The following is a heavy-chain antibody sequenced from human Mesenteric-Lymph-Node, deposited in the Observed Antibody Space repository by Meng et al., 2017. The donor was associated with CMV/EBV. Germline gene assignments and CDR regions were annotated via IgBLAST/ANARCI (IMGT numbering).Heavy chain of an antibody. CDR1: GGSISSYY. Sequence: SETLSLTCTVSGGSISSYYWSWIRQPPGKGLEWIGYIYYSGSTNYNPSLKSRVTISVDTSKNQFSLKLSSVTAADTAVYYCARDLEMATIHKYYYGMDVWGQGTTVTVSS. V-gene: IGHV4-59*01. CDR2: IYYSGST. D-gene: IGHD5-24*01. CDR3: ARDLEMATIHKYYYGMDV. J-gene: IGHJ6*02.